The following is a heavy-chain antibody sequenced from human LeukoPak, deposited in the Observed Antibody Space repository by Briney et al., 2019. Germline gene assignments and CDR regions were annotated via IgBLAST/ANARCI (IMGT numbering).Heavy chain of an antibody. J-gene: IGHJ6*03. CDR1: GGSISSSSYY. D-gene: IGHD3-22*01. Sequence: SETLSLTCTVSGGSISSSSYYWGWIRQPPGKGLEWHRSIYYSGSTYYNPSLKSRVTISVDTSKNQFSLKLSSVTAADTAVYYCARHVNRGIVVVIREPPYYMDVWGKGTTVTVSS. CDR2: IYYSGST. V-gene: IGHV4-39*01. CDR3: ARHVNRGIVVVIREPPYYMDV.